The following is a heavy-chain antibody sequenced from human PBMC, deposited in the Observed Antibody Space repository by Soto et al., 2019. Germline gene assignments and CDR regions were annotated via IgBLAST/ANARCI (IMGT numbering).Heavy chain of an antibody. CDR1: GGTFSSYA. Sequence: ASVKVSCKASGGTFSSYAISWVRQAPGQGLEWMGGIIPIFGTANYAQKFQGRVTITADESTSTAYMELSSLRSEDTAVYYCARESVNYGDYGSDAFDIWGQGTMVT. CDR2: IIPIFGTA. V-gene: IGHV1-69*13. CDR3: ARESVNYGDYGSDAFDI. D-gene: IGHD4-17*01. J-gene: IGHJ3*02.